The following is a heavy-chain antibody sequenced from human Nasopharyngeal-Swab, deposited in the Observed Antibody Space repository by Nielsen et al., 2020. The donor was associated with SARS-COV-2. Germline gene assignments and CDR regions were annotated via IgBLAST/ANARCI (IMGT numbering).Heavy chain of an antibody. D-gene: IGHD1-26*01. CDR3: ARGRVGAKDY. CDR2: INHSGST. CDR1: GGSFSGYY. V-gene: IGHV4-34*01. Sequence: SETLSLTCAVYGGSFSGYYWSWICQPPGKGLEWIGEINHSGSTNYNPSLKSRVTISVDTSKNQFSLKLSSVTAADTAVYYCARGRVGAKDYWGQGTLVTVSS. J-gene: IGHJ4*02.